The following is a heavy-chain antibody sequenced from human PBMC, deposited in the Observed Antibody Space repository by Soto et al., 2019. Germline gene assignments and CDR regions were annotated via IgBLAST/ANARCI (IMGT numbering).Heavy chain of an antibody. CDR2: IKQDGSEK. Sequence: EVQLVESGGGLVQPGGSLRLSCAASGFTFSRYWMTWVRQAPGKGLEWVANIKQDGSEKYYVDSVKGRFTISRDNAKNSLYLQMNSLRAEDTAVYYCARDRATYDDGSGSSDYWGQGTLVTVSS. CDR3: ARDRATYDDGSGSSDY. J-gene: IGHJ4*02. CDR1: GFTFSRYW. D-gene: IGHD3-10*01. V-gene: IGHV3-7*04.